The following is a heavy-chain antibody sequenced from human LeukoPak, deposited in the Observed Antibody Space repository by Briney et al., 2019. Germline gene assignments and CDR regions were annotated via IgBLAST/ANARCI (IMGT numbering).Heavy chain of an antibody. V-gene: IGHV3-7*03. CDR1: GFIYSNYW. D-gene: IGHD1-14*01. J-gene: IGHJ6*04. CDR2: IKRDGSVE. Sequence: GGSLRLSCAASGFIYSNYWMAWVRQAPGKGLQWVASIKRDGSVEYYVDSVKGRFTISRDNAKNSLYLQMNSLRAEDTALYYCAKDIQGNQGLDVWGKGTTVTVSS. CDR3: AKDIQGNQGLDV.